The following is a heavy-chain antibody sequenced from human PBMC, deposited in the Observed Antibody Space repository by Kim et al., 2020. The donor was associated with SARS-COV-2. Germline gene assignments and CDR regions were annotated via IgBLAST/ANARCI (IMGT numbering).Heavy chain of an antibody. D-gene: IGHD3-22*01. CDR1: GFTFSSYW. V-gene: IGHV3-7*01. J-gene: IGHJ4*02. CDR2: IKQDGSEK. CDR3: ARDTDYYDSSGTSFFDY. Sequence: GGSLRLSCAASGFTFSSYWMSWVRQAPGKGLEWVANIKQDGSEKYYVDSVKGRFTISRDNAKNSLYLQMNSLRAEDTAVYYCARDTDYYDSSGTSFFDYWGQGTLVTVSS.